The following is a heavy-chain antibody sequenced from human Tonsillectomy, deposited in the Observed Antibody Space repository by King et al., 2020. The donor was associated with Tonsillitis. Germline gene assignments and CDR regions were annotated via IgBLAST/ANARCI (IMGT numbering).Heavy chain of an antibody. CDR2: INPNSGGT. Sequence: QLVQSGAEVKKPGASVKVSCKASGYTFTGYYMHWVRQAPGQGLEWMGWINPNSGGTNYAQKFQGRVTMTRDTSISTAYMELSRLSSDDTAVYYCARVPKGGSGSYQRMTFDYWGQGTLVTVSS. CDR1: GYTFTGYY. J-gene: IGHJ4*02. V-gene: IGHV1-2*02. D-gene: IGHD1-26*01. CDR3: ARVPKGGSGSYQRMTFDY.